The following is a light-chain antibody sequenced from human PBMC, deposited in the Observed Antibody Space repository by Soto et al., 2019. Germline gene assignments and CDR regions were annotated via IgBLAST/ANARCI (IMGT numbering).Light chain of an antibody. Sequence: ELVLTQSPATLSVSPGERATLSCRASQGVGSTLAWYQQEPGQAPRLLIYDASTRATGIPARFSGDGSGTEFTLTISSLQSDGFAVYYCQHYKTWPLTFGGGTRVEI. CDR1: QGVGST. CDR2: DAS. CDR3: QHYKTWPLT. V-gene: IGKV3-15*01. J-gene: IGKJ4*01.